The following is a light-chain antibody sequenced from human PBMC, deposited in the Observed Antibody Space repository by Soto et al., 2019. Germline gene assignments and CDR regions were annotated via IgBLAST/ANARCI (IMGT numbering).Light chain of an antibody. V-gene: IGKV1D-13*01. J-gene: IGKJ2*01. CDR2: DAS. Sequence: AIQLTQSPSSLSASVGDRVTLTCRASQDISSALVWYQQKPGEAPKVLIYDASKLEIGVPSRFSGGGSGTDFTLTIRNLQPEDLATYHCQQFNNYPRTFGQGTKLEIK. CDR3: QQFNNYPRT. CDR1: QDISSA.